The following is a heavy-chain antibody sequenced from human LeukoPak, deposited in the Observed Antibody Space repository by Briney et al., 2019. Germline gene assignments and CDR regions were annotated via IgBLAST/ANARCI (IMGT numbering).Heavy chain of an antibody. J-gene: IGHJ5*02. D-gene: IGHD3-10*01. CDR1: GYTFSSYD. CDR3: ARVPRRGDQFDP. Sequence: ASVKVSCKASGYTFSSYDVNWVRQATGRGLEWMGWMNPKNGDTGYALKFQGRVTMSRNTPISTAYMELGSLRSEDTAVYYCARVPRRGDQFDPWGQGTLVTVSS. CDR2: MNPKNGDT. V-gene: IGHV1-8*01.